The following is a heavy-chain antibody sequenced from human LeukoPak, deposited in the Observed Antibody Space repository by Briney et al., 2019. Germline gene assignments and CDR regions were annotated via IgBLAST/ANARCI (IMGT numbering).Heavy chain of an antibody. D-gene: IGHD1-26*01. CDR2: MNPNSGNT. V-gene: IGHV1-8*01. CDR1: GYTFTSYD. J-gene: IGHJ6*02. CDR3: ARGVSIVGAITYYYGMDV. Sequence: GASVTVSCKASGYTFTSYDINWVRQATGQGLEWMGWMNPNSGNTGYAQKFQGRVTMTRNTSISTAYMELSSLRSEDTAVYYCARGVSIVGAITYYYGMDVWGQGTTVTVSS.